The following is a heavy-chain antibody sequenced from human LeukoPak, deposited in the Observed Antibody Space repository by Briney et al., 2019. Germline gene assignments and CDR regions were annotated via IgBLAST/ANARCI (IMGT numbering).Heavy chain of an antibody. J-gene: IGHJ6*02. Sequence: ASVKVSCKASGYTFTSYDINWVRQAPGQGLEWMGWMNPNSGNTGYAQKFQGRVTMTRNTSISTAYMELSSLRSEDTAVYYCARGLFGELTYYYYYGMDVWGQGTTVTVSS. D-gene: IGHD3-10*01. CDR3: ARGLFGELTYYYYYGMDV. CDR2: MNPNSGNT. V-gene: IGHV1-8*01. CDR1: GYTFTSYD.